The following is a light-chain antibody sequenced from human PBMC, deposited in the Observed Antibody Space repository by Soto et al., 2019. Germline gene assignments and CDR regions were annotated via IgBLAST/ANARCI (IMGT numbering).Light chain of an antibody. V-gene: IGLV2-11*01. CDR2: DVT. Sequence: QSALTQPRSVSGSPGQSVTISCTGTSSDVGGYDYVSWCQQHPGKAPKLLIYDVTRRPSGVPDRFSGSKSGNTASLTISGLQAEDGADYYCCSYAGAYTWMFGGGTKLTVL. J-gene: IGLJ3*02. CDR3: CSYAGAYTWM. CDR1: SSDVGGYDY.